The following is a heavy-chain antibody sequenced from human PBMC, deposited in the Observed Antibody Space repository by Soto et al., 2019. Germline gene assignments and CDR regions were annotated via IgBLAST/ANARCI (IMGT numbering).Heavy chain of an antibody. Sequence: QVQLVQSGAEVKKPGSSVKVSCKASGGTFSSYAISWVRQAPGQGLDWMGGIIPIFGRANYAQKFQGRGTITADESTRTAYMELSSLRSEDTAVYYCARHVTAAGYYYGMDVWGQGTTVTVSS. CDR1: GGTFSSYA. CDR3: ARHVTAAGYYYGMDV. V-gene: IGHV1-69*12. CDR2: IIPIFGRA. D-gene: IGHD2-2*01. J-gene: IGHJ6*02.